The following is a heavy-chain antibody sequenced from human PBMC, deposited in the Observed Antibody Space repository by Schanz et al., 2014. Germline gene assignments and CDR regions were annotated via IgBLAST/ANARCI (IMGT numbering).Heavy chain of an antibody. CDR2: ISGSGETT. Sequence: VQLVESGGGLVRPGGSLRLSCAASGFTFSSYAMSWVRQAPGKGLEWVSAISGSGETTYYADSVKGRFTISRDNSKNALYLQMNSLRAEDTAVYYCAKSMYSTSWAFDFWGQGAQVTVSS. D-gene: IGHD2-2*01. CDR3: AKSMYSTSWAFDF. J-gene: IGHJ4*02. CDR1: GFTFSSYA. V-gene: IGHV3-23*04.